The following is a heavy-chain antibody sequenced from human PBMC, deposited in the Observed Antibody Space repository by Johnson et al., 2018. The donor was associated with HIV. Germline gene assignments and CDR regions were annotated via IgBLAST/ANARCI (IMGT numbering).Heavy chain of an antibody. CDR2: ISWDGGST. V-gene: IGHV3-43*01. Sequence: VQLVESRGVVVQPGGSLRLSCAASGFTFDDYTMHWVRQAPGKGLEWVSLISWDGGSTYYADSVKGRFTISRDNSKNSLYLQMNSLRAEDTAVYYCASVHGIAVVDAFDIWGQGTMVTVSS. J-gene: IGHJ3*02. CDR3: ASVHGIAVVDAFDI. D-gene: IGHD6-19*01. CDR1: GFTFDDYT.